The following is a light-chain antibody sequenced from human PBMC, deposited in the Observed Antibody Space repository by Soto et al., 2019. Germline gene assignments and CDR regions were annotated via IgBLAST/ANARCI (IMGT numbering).Light chain of an antibody. CDR1: SNDVGGYNY. V-gene: IGLV2-14*01. CDR3: SSYTSSSTRV. Sequence: QSALTQPASVSGSPGQSITISCTGSSNDVGGYNYVSWYQQHPGKAPKLMIYDVSDRPSGVSNRFSGSKSGNTASLTISGLQAEDEADYYCSSYTSSSTRVFGTGTKLIVL. J-gene: IGLJ1*01. CDR2: DVS.